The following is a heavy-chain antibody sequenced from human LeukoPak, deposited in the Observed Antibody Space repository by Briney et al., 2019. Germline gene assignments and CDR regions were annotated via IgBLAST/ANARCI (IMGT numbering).Heavy chain of an antibody. J-gene: IGHJ6*02. CDR3: AREVIQAANHYYYYGMDV. CDR1: GYTFTSYY. Sequence: ASVKVSCKASGYTFTSYYMHWVRQAPGQGLEWMGIINPSGGSTSYAQKFQGRVTMTRDTSTSTVYMELSSLRSEDTAVYYCAREVIQAANHYYYYGMDVWGQGTTVTVSS. V-gene: IGHV1-46*01. CDR2: INPSGGST. D-gene: IGHD2-15*01.